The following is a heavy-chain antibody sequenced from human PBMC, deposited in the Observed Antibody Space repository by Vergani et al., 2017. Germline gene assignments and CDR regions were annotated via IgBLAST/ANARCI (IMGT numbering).Heavy chain of an antibody. J-gene: IGHJ6*02. CDR3: ARHRGSEGFFPSSYFLGMDG. V-gene: IGHV4-38-2*01. CDR1: DSSIMTNPY. CDR2: IHHSGDT. D-gene: IGHD3-10*01. Sequence: QLQLQESGPGLLKPSETLTLTCDVSDSSIMTNPYWGWFRQSPGKGLEWIGCIHHSGDTYYNSALRSLVSIAIVSSSKFSLILTSVTAADTAIYYCARHRGSEGFFPSSYFLGMDGWVHGSKVTVCS.